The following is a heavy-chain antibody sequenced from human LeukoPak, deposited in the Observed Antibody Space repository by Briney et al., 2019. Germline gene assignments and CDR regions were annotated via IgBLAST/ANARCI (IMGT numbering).Heavy chain of an antibody. CDR1: GFTFSSYA. D-gene: IGHD3-22*01. Sequence: GGSLRLSCAASGFTFSSYAMSWVRQAPGKGLEWVSAISGSGGSTYYADSVKGRFTISRDNSKNTLYLQMNSLRAEDTAVYYCAKDPDYYDSSGPTSGEYWGQGTLVTVSS. J-gene: IGHJ4*02. CDR3: AKDPDYYDSSGPTSGEY. CDR2: ISGSGGST. V-gene: IGHV3-23*01.